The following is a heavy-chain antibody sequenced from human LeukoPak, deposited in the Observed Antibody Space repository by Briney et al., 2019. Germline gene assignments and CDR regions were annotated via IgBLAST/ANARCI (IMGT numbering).Heavy chain of an antibody. CDR3: ARDDYYDSSGMNYYGMDV. D-gene: IGHD3-22*01. V-gene: IGHV3-21*06. J-gene: IGHJ6*02. CDR2: ISSSSSYI. Sequence: GGSLRLSCAASGFTFSSYSMNWVRQAPGKGLEWVSSISSSSSYIYYADSVKGRFTISRDNAKNSLYLQMNSLRVEDTAVYYCARDDYYDSSGMNYYGMDVWGQGTTVTVSS. CDR1: GFTFSSYS.